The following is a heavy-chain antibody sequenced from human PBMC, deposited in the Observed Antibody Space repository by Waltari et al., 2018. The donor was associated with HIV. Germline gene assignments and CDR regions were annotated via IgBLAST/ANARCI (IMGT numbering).Heavy chain of an antibody. V-gene: IGHV1-69*12. Sequence: QVQLVQSGAEVKKPGSSVKVSCQASGGTFSSYATSWVRPSAGQGMGWRGGSIPILGKANDAKKFQGRVTITADEATSTAYMELSSLRSEDTAVYYCARDPTYGEDEYYFDYWGQGTLVTVSS. CDR1: GGTFSSYA. D-gene: IGHD4-17*01. CDR3: ARDPTYGEDEYYFDY. J-gene: IGHJ4*02. CDR2: SIPILGKA.